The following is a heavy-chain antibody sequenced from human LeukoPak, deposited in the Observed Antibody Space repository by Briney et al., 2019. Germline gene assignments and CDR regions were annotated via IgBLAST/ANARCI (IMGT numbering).Heavy chain of an antibody. CDR1: NDSIKDYY. J-gene: IGHJ4*02. Sequence: SETLSLTCTVSNDSIKDYYWNWSRQPPGRGLEWIGFISNSGSTNYNPSLKSRVTISIDTSKRQFSLKLSSVTAADTAVYYCARASSTPRSGYYPFDYWGQGTLLTVSS. V-gene: IGHV4-59*01. CDR2: ISNSGST. D-gene: IGHD3-3*01. CDR3: ARASSTPRSGYYPFDY.